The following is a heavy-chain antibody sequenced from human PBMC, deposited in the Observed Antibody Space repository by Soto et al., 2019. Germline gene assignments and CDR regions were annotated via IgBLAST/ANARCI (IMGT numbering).Heavy chain of an antibody. CDR2: INHSGST. J-gene: IGHJ4*02. D-gene: IGHD3-22*01. Sequence: SETLSLTCAVYGGSFSGYYWSWIRQPPGKGLEWIGEINHSGSTNYNPSLKSRVTISVDTSKNQFSLKLSSVTAADTAVYYCARSDGYDSSGYQDRTGLDYWGQGTLVTVSS. CDR1: GGSFSGYY. CDR3: ARSDGYDSSGYQDRTGLDY. V-gene: IGHV4-34*01.